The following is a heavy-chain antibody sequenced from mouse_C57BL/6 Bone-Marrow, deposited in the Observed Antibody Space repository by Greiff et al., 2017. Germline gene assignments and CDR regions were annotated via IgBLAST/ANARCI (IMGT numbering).Heavy chain of an antibody. V-gene: IGHV1-63*01. Sequence: VQLQESGAELVRPGTSVKMSCKASGYTFTNYWIGWAKQRPGNGLEWIGDIYPGGGYTNYKEKFKGKATLTADKSSSTAYMQFSSLTSEDSAIYYCARSGGNYAWFAYWGQGTLVTVSA. J-gene: IGHJ3*01. CDR3: ARSGGNYAWFAY. D-gene: IGHD2-1*01. CDR1: GYTFTNYW. CDR2: IYPGGGYT.